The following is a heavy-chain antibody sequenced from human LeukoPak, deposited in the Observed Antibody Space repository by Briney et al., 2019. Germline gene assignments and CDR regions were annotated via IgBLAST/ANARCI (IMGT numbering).Heavy chain of an antibody. CDR2: INPNSGGT. CDR3: ARDGAKEYYFDY. V-gene: IGHV1-2*02. CDR1: GGAFSSYA. D-gene: IGHD3-10*01. Sequence: ASVKVSCKASGGAFSSYAISWVRQAPGQGLEWMGWINPNSGGTNYAQKFQGRVTMTRDTSISTAYMELSRLRSDDTAVYYCARDGAKEYYFDYWGQGTLVTVSS. J-gene: IGHJ4*02.